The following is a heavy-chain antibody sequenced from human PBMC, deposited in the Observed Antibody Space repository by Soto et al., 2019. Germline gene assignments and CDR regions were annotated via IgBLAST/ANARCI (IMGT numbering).Heavy chain of an antibody. J-gene: IGHJ6*02. CDR1: GFTFSNAW. CDR3: TTELRERATVGHNYYFGRDV. Sequence: PVVSLRLSCAASGFTFSNAWMSWVRQAPGKGLEWVGRIKSKTDGGTTDYAAPVKGRFTISRDDSKNTLYLQMNSLKTEDTAVYYCTTELRERATVGHNYYFGRDVWGQGTTATVPS. V-gene: IGHV3-15*01. D-gene: IGHD4-4*01. CDR2: IKSKTDGGTT.